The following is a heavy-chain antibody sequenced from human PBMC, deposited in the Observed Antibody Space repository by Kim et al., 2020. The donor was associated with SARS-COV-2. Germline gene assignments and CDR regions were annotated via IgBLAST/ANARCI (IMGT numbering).Heavy chain of an antibody. CDR3: AKGPPIVVVPAAIYYYYSMDV. J-gene: IGHJ6*02. D-gene: IGHD2-2*01. CDR1: GFTFSSYA. V-gene: IGHV3-23*03. CDR2: IYSGGSST. Sequence: GGSLRLSCAASGFTFSSYAMSWVRQAPGKGLEWVSVIYSGGSSTYYADSVKGRFTISRDNSKNTLYLQMNSLRAEDTAVYYCAKGPPIVVVPAAIYYYYSMDVWGQGTTVTVSS.